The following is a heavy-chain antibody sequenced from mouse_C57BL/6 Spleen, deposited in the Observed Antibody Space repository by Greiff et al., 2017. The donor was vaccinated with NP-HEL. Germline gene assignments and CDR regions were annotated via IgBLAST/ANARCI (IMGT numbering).Heavy chain of an antibody. J-gene: IGHJ2*01. D-gene: IGHD3-2*02. CDR2: IYPGDGDT. CDR1: GYAFSSSW. V-gene: IGHV1-82*01. CDR3: ARLDSSGLYYFDY. Sequence: VKLVESGPELVKPGASVKISCKASGYAFSSSWMNWVKQRPGKGLEWIGRIYPGDGDTNYNGKFKGKATLTADKSSSTAYMQLSSLTSEDSAVYFCARLDSSGLYYFDYWGQGTTLTVSS.